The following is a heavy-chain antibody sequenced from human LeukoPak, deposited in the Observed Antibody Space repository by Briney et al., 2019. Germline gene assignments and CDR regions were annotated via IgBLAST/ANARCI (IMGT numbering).Heavy chain of an antibody. CDR2: INPSGDST. D-gene: IGHD1-1*01. CDR3: ARHPSPQLHHFDY. V-gene: IGHV1-46*01. J-gene: IGHJ4*02. CDR1: GGTFSSYA. Sequence: ASVKVSCKASGGTFSSYAISWVRQAPGQGLEWMGIINPSGDSTSYEQRFQGRLTMTRDTSTNIVYMELSSLRSEDTAVYYCARHPSPQLHHFDYWGQGTLVTVSS.